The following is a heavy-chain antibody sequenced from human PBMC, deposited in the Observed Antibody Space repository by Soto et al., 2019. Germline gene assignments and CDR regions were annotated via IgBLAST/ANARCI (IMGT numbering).Heavy chain of an antibody. CDR2: ITPYNGNT. Sequence: QVQLVQSGAEVKKPGASVKVSCKASGYTFTSYGISWVRQAPGQGLEWMGWITPYNGNTTYAQKLQGRITMTTDTTTSTAYMERMSLRSDDTAVYYCAKRRGYGSGGFDYWGQGTLVTVSS. CDR1: GYTFTSYG. V-gene: IGHV1-18*04. D-gene: IGHD2-15*01. CDR3: AKRRGYGSGGFDY. J-gene: IGHJ4*02.